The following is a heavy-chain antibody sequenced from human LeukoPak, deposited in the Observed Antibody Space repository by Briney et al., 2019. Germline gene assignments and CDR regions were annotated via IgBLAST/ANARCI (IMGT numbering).Heavy chain of an antibody. CDR3: ARRYCSSTSCLIDY. CDR1: GFTFSSYE. CDR2: ISSSGTTI. J-gene: IGHJ4*02. Sequence: GGSLRLSCAASGFTFSSYEMNWVRQAPGKGLEWVSYISSSGTTIYYADSVKGRFTISRDNAKNSQYLQMNSLRAEVTAVYYWARRYCSSTSCLIDYWGQGTLVTVSS. V-gene: IGHV3-48*03. D-gene: IGHD2-2*01.